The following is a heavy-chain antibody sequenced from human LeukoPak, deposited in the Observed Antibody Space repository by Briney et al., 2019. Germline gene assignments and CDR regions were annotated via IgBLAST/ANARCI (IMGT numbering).Heavy chain of an antibody. CDR1: GGFFSGYY. V-gene: IGHV4-34*01. Sequence: PSETLSLTCAVYGGFFSGYYWSWIRQPPGKGLEWIGEINHSGSTNYNPSLKSRVTISVDTSKNQFSLKLSSVTAADTAVYYCARHLPYRRFGDYWGRGTLVTVSS. J-gene: IGHJ4*02. D-gene: IGHD3-10*01. CDR3: ARHLPYRRFGDY. CDR2: INHSGST.